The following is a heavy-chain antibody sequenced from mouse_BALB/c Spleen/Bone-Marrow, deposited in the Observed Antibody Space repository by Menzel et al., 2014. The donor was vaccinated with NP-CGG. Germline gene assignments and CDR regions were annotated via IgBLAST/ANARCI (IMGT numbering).Heavy chain of an antibody. D-gene: IGHD3-3*01. CDR1: GFTFSGYG. V-gene: IGHV5-6-3*01. J-gene: IGHJ2*01. CDR2: ISGRGSST. Sequence: EVNVVESGGGLVQPGGSLKLSCAASGFTFSGYGMSWVRQTPDKGLELVATISGRGSSTYYPDSVKGRFTISRDNARNTLYLQMSSLKSEDTAMYYCARGRDWFDYWGQGTTLTVSS. CDR3: ARGRDWFDY.